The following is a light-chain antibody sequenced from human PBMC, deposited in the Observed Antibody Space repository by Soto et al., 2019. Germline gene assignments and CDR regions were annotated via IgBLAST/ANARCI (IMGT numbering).Light chain of an antibody. V-gene: IGKV3-20*01. CDR1: QSVSSSY. CDR3: KQYGSSPRT. CDR2: GAS. Sequence: EIVLTQSPGTLSLSPGERATLSCRASQSVSSSYLAWYQQKPGQAPRLLIYGASSRATGIQDRFSGSGSGTDFTLTISRLEPEDFAVNYCKQYGSSPRTFGQGTKVDIK. J-gene: IGKJ1*01.